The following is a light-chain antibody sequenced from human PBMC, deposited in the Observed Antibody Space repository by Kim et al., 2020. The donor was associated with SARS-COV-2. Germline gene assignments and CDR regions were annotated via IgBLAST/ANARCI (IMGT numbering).Light chain of an antibody. CDR1: QSVSSY. CDR3: QQRSNWPHT. Sequence: SLSPGESATLYCRASQSVSSYLAWYQQKPGQAPRLLIYDASNRATGIPARFSGSGSGTDFTLTLSSLEPEDFAVYYCQQRSNWPHTFGQGTKLEI. J-gene: IGKJ2*01. V-gene: IGKV3-11*01. CDR2: DAS.